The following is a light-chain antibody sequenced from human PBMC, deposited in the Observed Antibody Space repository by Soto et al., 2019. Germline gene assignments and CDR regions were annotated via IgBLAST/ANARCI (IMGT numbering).Light chain of an antibody. Sequence: SYELTQPPSVSVSPGQTASITCSGDKLGDKYACWYQQKPGQSPVLVIYQDSKRPSGIPERFSGSNSGNTATLTISGTQAMDEADYYCQAGEVFGGGTKLTVL. CDR3: QAGEV. V-gene: IGLV3-1*01. CDR1: KLGDKY. J-gene: IGLJ2*01. CDR2: QDS.